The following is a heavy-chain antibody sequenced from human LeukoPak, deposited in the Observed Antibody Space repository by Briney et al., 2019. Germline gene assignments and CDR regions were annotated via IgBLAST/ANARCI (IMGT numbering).Heavy chain of an antibody. CDR2: ISTSRSYI. D-gene: IGHD5-18*01. CDR3: ARRGHGYGSPFDY. V-gene: IGHV3-21*01. Sequence: GGSLRLSCAASGFTFSSYSMNWVRQAPGMGLEWVSSISTSRSYIYYADSVKGRFTISRDSAKNTLDLQMNSLRAEDTAVYYCARRGHGYGSPFDYWGQGTLVTVSS. J-gene: IGHJ4*02. CDR1: GFTFSSYS.